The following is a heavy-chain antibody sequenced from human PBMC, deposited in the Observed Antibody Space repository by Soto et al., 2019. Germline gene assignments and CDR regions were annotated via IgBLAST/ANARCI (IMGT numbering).Heavy chain of an antibody. CDR3: VKLTDD. J-gene: IGHJ4*02. CDR2: ISPNGAAT. CDR1: GFSFRTYG. V-gene: IGHV3-64D*06. Sequence: PGGSLRLSCSASGFSFRTYGVHWVRQAPAKGLEFAAGISPNGAATYYADSVKGRSTISRDNSKNTLYLQMNSLTPDDTAVYYCVKLTDDWGRGTLVTVSS. D-gene: IGHD3-9*01.